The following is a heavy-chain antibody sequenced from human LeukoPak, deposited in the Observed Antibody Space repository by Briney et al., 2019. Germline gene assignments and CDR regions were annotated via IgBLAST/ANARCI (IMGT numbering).Heavy chain of an antibody. CDR1: GFTFSSYA. J-gene: IGHJ4*02. CDR3: ARDSDSGIAAVFDY. Sequence: GGSLRLSCAASGFTFSSYAITWVRQAPGKGLEWVSYISSSSSTIYYADSVKGRFTISRDNAKNSLYLQMNSLRDEDTAVYYCARDSDSGIAAVFDYWGQGTLVTVSS. V-gene: IGHV3-48*02. D-gene: IGHD6-13*01. CDR2: ISSSSSTI.